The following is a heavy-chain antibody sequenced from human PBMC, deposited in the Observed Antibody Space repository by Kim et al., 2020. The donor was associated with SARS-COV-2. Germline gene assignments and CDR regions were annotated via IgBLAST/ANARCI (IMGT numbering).Heavy chain of an antibody. J-gene: IGHJ4*02. Sequence: VSVKRRITINPDTSKNQFSLQLNSVTPKDTAVYYCARDRRIAVAGTSLDYWGQGTLVTVSS. CDR3: ARDRRIAVAGTSLDY. V-gene: IGHV6-1*01. D-gene: IGHD6-19*01.